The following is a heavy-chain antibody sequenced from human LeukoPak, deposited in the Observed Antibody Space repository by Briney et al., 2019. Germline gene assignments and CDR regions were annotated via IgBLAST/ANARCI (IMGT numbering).Heavy chain of an antibody. CDR1: GGSISSGDYY. CDR3: VRDLPTLTSHWFDP. Sequence: SQTLSLTCTVSGGSISSGDYYWSWIRQPPGKGLEWIGYIYYSGSTYYNPSLKSRVTISVDTSKNQFSLKLSSVTAADTAVYYCVRDLPTLTSHWFDPWGQGTLVTVSS. V-gene: IGHV4-30-4*01. D-gene: IGHD3-9*01. J-gene: IGHJ5*02. CDR2: IYYSGST.